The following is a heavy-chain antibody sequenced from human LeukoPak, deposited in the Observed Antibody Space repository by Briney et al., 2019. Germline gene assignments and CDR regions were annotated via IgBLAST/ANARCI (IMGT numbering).Heavy chain of an antibody. CDR1: GDTFTSYY. CDR2: INPSGGST. Sequence: ASVKVSCKASGDTFTSYYMRWVRQAPGQGLEWMGIINPSGGSTSYAQKFQGRVTMTRDTSTSTVYMELSSLRSEDTAVYYCATALIGTTKADYWGQGTLVTVSS. D-gene: IGHD1-20*01. V-gene: IGHV1-46*01. J-gene: IGHJ4*02. CDR3: ATALIGTTKADY.